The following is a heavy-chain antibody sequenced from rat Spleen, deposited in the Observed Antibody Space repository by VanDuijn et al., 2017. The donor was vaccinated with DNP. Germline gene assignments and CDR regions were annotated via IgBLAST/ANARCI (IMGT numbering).Heavy chain of an antibody. J-gene: IGHJ3*01. CDR3: ARDSYSAPFDY. D-gene: IGHD3-3*01. CDR2: ISYDGSSI. Sequence: EVQLVESGGGLVQPGGSLKLSCAASGFTFSDYYMAWVRQAPKRGLEWVASISYDGSSIYYGDSVKGRFTISRDNAEGTLNLQMNSLRSEDTATYYCARDSYSAPFDYWGQGTLVTVSS. V-gene: IGHV5-22*01. CDR1: GFTFSDYY.